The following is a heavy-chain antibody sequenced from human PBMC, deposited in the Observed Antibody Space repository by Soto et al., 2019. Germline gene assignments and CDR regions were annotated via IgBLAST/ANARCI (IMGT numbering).Heavy chain of an antibody. CDR1: GGSINTYY. CDR2: IYHSGYT. D-gene: IGHD6-19*01. Sequence: SDTLSLTCTISGGSINTYYWSWIRQPAGKGLEWIGRIYHSGYTNPNSSLKSRLTMSVDTSKNQFFLRLSSVTAADTAVYYCARVAGAKFDFWGQGILVTVS. CDR3: ARVAGAKFDF. J-gene: IGHJ4*02. V-gene: IGHV4-4*07.